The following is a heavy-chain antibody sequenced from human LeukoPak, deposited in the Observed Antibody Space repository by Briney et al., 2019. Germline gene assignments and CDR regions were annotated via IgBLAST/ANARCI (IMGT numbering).Heavy chain of an antibody. J-gene: IGHJ4*02. V-gene: IGHV1-69*06. CDR1: GGTFTSYA. CDR2: IIPIFATS. Sequence: SVKVSCKASGGTFTSYAFSWVRQAPGQGLEWMGGIIPIFATSNYAHKFQGRVTITADTSTSTAYMELSSLISDDTAVYYCARGSRTGWYYFDYWGQGTLVTVSS. D-gene: IGHD6-19*01. CDR3: ARGSRTGWYYFDY.